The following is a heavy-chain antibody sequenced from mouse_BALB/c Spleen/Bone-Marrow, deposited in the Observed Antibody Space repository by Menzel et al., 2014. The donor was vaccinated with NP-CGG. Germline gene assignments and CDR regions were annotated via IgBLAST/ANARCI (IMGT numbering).Heavy chain of an antibody. CDR2: ISSGGSYT. CDR1: GFTFSSYG. Sequence: EVQGVESGGDLVKPGGSLKLSCAASGFTFSSYGMSWVRQTPDKRLEWVATISSGGSYTYYPDSVKGRFTISRDNAKSTLYLQMSSLKSEDTAMYYCARQGYGYDGFDYWGQGTTLTVSS. V-gene: IGHV5-6*01. D-gene: IGHD2-2*01. CDR3: ARQGYGYDGFDY. J-gene: IGHJ2*01.